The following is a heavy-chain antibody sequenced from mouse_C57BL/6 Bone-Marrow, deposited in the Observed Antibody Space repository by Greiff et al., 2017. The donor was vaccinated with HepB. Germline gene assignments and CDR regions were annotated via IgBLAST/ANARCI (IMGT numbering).Heavy chain of an antibody. Sequence: VQLVESGAELARPGASVKLSCKASGYTFTSYGISWVKQRTGQGLEWIGEIYPRSGNTYYNEKFKGKATLTADKSSSTAYMELRSLTSEDSAVYFCARSYDGYYGFAYWGQGTLVTVSA. V-gene: IGHV1-81*01. CDR2: IYPRSGNT. J-gene: IGHJ3*01. CDR3: ARSYDGYYGFAY. D-gene: IGHD2-3*01. CDR1: GYTFTSYG.